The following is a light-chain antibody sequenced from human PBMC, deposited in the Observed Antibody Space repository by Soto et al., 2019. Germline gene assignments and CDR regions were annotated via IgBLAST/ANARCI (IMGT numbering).Light chain of an antibody. CDR1: QRVGGNY. CDR3: QQYGSRTWT. Sequence: ELVLTQSPVTLSLSPGERATLSCRASQRVGGNYLAWYQQKRGQSPRLLIYDASSRATDIPDRFSGSGSGTDFTLTITKVEPEDFAVYYCQQYGSRTWTFGHGTKLEMK. V-gene: IGKV3-20*01. J-gene: IGKJ1*01. CDR2: DAS.